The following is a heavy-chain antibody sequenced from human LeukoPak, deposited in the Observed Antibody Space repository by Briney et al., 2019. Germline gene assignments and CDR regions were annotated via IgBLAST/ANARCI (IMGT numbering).Heavy chain of an antibody. J-gene: IGHJ4*02. Sequence: ASVKVSCKASGYTFTGYSIYWVRQAPGQGLEWMGIINPSGGSTSYPQKFQGRVTMTRDTSTSTVYMELSSLRSEDTAVYFCARDGVAGTFYFDYWGQGTLVTVSS. CDR2: INPSGGST. CDR3: ARDGVAGTFYFDY. CDR1: GYTFTGYS. V-gene: IGHV1-46*01. D-gene: IGHD6-19*01.